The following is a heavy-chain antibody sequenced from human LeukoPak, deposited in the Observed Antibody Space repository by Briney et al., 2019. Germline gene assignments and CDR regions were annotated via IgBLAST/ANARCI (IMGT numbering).Heavy chain of an antibody. CDR3: AREYSSSSGKALDY. CDR2: ISSSSSTI. CDR1: GFNFRTYS. J-gene: IGHJ4*02. D-gene: IGHD6-6*01. Sequence: GGSLRLSCAASGFNFRTYSMNWVRQAPGKGLEWVSYISSSSSTIYYADSVKGRFTISRGNAKNSLYLQMNSLRDEDTAVYYCAREYSSSSGKALDYWGQGTLVTVSS. V-gene: IGHV3-48*02.